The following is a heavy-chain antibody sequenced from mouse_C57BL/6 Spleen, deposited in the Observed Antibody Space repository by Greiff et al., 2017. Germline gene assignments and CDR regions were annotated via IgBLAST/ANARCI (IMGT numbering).Heavy chain of an antibody. J-gene: IGHJ4*01. CDR1: GYTFTDYE. CDR3: TRIRANWDAMDY. Sequence: VQLQQSGAELVRPGASVTLSCKASGYTFTDYEMHWVKQTPVHGLEWIGAIDPEPGGTAYNQKFKGKAILTADKSSSTAYMELRSLSSEDSAVYYCTRIRANWDAMDYWGQGTSVTVSS. CDR2: IDPEPGGT. D-gene: IGHD4-1*01. V-gene: IGHV1-15*01.